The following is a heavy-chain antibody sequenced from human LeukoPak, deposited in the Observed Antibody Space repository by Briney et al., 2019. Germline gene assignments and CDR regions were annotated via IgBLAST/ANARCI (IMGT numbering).Heavy chain of an antibody. CDR3: ARGGYMVAVAGTPDHFDY. CDR1: GGSFSGYY. Sequence: SETLSLTCAVYGGSFSGYYWSWIRQPPGKGLEWIGEINHSGSTNYNPSLKSRVTISVDTSKNQFSLKLSSVTAADTAVYYCARGGYMVAVAGTPDHFDYWGQGTLVTVS. CDR2: INHSGST. J-gene: IGHJ4*02. D-gene: IGHD6-19*01. V-gene: IGHV4-34*01.